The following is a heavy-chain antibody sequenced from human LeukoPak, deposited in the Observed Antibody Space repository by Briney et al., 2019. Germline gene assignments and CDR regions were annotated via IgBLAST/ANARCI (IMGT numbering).Heavy chain of an antibody. Sequence: PSGTLSLTCTVSGGSISSYYWSWIRQPPGKGLEWIGYIYYSGSTNYNPSLKSRVTISVDTSKNQFSLKLSSVTAADTAVYYCARARSHYGNFDYWGQGTLVTVSS. J-gene: IGHJ4*02. V-gene: IGHV4-59*01. CDR3: ARARSHYGNFDY. CDR2: IYYSGST. D-gene: IGHD3-10*01. CDR1: GGSISSYY.